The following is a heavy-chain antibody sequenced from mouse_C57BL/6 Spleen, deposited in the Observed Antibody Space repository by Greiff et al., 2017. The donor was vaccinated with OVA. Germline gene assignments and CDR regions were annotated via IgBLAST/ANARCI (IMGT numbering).Heavy chain of an antibody. J-gene: IGHJ4*01. CDR2: IYPGSGNT. V-gene: IGHV1-76*01. D-gene: IGHD1-1*01. CDR1: GYTFTDYY. Sequence: QVQLQQSGAELVRPGASVTLSCKASGYTFTDYYINWVKQRPGQGLEWIARIYPGSGNTYYNEKFKGKATLTAEKSSSTAYMQLSSLTSEDSAVYFCARYPTVVNAMDYWGQGTSVTVSS. CDR3: ARYPTVVNAMDY.